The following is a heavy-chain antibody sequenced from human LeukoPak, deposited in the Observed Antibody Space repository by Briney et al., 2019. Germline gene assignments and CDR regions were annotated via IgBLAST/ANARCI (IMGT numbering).Heavy chain of an antibody. V-gene: IGHV4-4*02. J-gene: IGHJ4*02. CDR2: IYHSGST. Sequence: SETLSLTCAVSGGSISSSNWWSWVRQPPGKGLEWIGDIYHSGSTNYNPSLKSRVTISVDKSKNQFSLKLSSVTAADTAVYYCARTGGYYGSGSYRHWGQGTLVTVSS. D-gene: IGHD3-10*01. CDR3: ARTGGYYGSGSYRH. CDR1: GGSISSSNW.